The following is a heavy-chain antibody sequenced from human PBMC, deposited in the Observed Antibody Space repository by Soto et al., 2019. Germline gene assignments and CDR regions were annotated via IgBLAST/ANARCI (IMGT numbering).Heavy chain of an antibody. CDR2: ISYDGSNK. Sequence: QVQLVESGGGVVQPGRSLRLSCAASGFTFSKYAMHWVRQAAGKGLEWVALISYDGSNKYYADSVKGRFTISRDNSKNTLYLQMNSLRTEDTTVYYCARDYYDASGYFCPWFDPWGQGTLVTVSS. D-gene: IGHD3-22*01. CDR3: ARDYYDASGYFCPWFDP. CDR1: GFTFSKYA. J-gene: IGHJ5*02. V-gene: IGHV3-30*19.